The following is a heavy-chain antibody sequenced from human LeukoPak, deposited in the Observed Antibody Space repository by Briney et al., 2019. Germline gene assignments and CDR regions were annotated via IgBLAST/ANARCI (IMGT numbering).Heavy chain of an antibody. CDR1: GFTFSSYA. Sequence: PGGSLRLSCAASGFTFSSYAMSWVRQAPGKGLGWVSAISGSGGSTYYADSVKGRFTISRDNSKNTLYLQMNSLRAEDTAVYYCAKAGGNSEESFDYWGQGTLVTVSS. D-gene: IGHD4-23*01. V-gene: IGHV3-23*01. J-gene: IGHJ4*02. CDR2: ISGSGGST. CDR3: AKAGGNSEESFDY.